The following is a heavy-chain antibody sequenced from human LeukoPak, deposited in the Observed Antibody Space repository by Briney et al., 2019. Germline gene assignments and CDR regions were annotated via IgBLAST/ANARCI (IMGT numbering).Heavy chain of an antibody. J-gene: IGHJ6*03. CDR2: ISSSGSTI. CDR3: ARGYSSSWYRSFYYYYYMDV. Sequence: PGGSLRLSCAASGFTFSDYYMSWIRQAPGKGLEWVSYISSSGSTIYYADSVKGRFTISRDNAKNSLYLQMNSLRAEDTAVYYCARGYSSSWYRSFYYYYYMDVWGKGTTVTVSS. V-gene: IGHV3-11*04. CDR1: GFTFSDYY. D-gene: IGHD6-13*01.